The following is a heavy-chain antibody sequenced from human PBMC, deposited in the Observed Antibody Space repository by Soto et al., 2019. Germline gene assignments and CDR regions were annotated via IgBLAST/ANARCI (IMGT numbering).Heavy chain of an antibody. J-gene: IGHJ4*02. D-gene: IGHD2-15*01. V-gene: IGHV3-30*18. CDR3: AKGYCSGARCHEDH. CDR2: ISYDGTEE. Sequence: LRLSCAASGFTFRSFGMHWVRQAPGKGLEWMGVISYDGTEENYGDSLKDRITISRDNSKNTLHLQLNSLGPDDTAVYYCAKGYCSGARCHEDHWGQGTLVTVSS. CDR1: GFTFRSFG.